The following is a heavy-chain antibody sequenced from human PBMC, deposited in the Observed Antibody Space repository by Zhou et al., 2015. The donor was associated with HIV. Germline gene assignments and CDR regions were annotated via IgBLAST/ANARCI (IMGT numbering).Heavy chain of an antibody. J-gene: IGHJ4*02. CDR3: AGHFLSDTRIRSRPWT. D-gene: IGHD1-1*01. Sequence: QVQLVQSGAEVKKPGSSVKVSCKASGGTFSNYAISWVRQAPGHGLEWVGRNIPNFGVSNYAQKFQGRVTITADKSTGTAYMELSSLRSDDTVVYYCAGHFLSDTRIRSRPWTWAQGTLVTVSS. CDR2: NIPNFGVS. CDR1: GGTFSNYA. V-gene: IGHV1-69*09.